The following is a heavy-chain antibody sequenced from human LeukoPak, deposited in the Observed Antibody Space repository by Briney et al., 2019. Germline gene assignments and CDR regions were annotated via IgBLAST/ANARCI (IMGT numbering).Heavy chain of an antibody. Sequence: GGSLRLSCAASGFTFSSYAIHWVRQAPGKGLEGVAVISYDGSNKYNADSVKGRFTISRDNSKNTLYLQMNSLRPEDTAVYYSAVHLRAFHDFFYCGQGTLVTVSS. J-gene: IGHJ4*02. V-gene: IGHV3-30*04. D-gene: IGHD3-16*01. CDR2: ISYDGSNK. CDR3: AVHLRAFHDFFY. CDR1: GFTFSSYA.